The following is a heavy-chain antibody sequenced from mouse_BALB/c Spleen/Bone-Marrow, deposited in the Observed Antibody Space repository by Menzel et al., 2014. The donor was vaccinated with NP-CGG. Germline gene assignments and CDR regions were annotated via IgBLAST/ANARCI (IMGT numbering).Heavy chain of an antibody. CDR1: GFAFSNFD. Sequence: DVHLVESGGGLVKPGGSLELSCAASGFAFSNFDMSWVRPTPEKRLEWVAYISSGGGRTYYPDTVKGRFTISRDNAKNTLYLQMSSLKSEDTAMYYCARQGYYRYDYAMDYWGQGTSVTVSS. CDR2: ISSGGGRT. J-gene: IGHJ4*01. D-gene: IGHD2-2*01. V-gene: IGHV5-12-1*01. CDR3: ARQGYYRYDYAMDY.